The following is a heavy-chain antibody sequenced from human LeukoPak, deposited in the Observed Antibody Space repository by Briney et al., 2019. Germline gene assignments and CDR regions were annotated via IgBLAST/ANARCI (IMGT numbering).Heavy chain of an antibody. CDR1: GFTFSSYG. J-gene: IGHJ4*02. D-gene: IGHD6-13*01. CDR3: AKNRGAYSNSALGY. V-gene: IGHV3-30*18. Sequence: GGSLRLSCAASGFTFSSYGMHWVRQAPGKWLEWVSVISYDGSNKYYADSVKGRFTIFRDNSKNTLYLQMNSLKAEDTAVYYCAKNRGAYSNSALGYWGQGALVTVSS. CDR2: ISYDGSNK.